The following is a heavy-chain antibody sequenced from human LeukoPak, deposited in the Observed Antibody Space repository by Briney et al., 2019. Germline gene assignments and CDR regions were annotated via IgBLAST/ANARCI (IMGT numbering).Heavy chain of an antibody. J-gene: IGHJ4*02. V-gene: IGHV1-69*05. CDR1: GGTFSSYA. CDR2: IIPIFGTA. Sequence: EASVKVSCKASGGTFSSYAISWVRQAPGQGLEWMGGIIPIFGTANYAQKFQGRVTITTDESTSTAYMELSSLRSEDTAVYYCAGGEQWLSFDYWGQGTLVTVSS. CDR3: AGGEQWLSFDY. D-gene: IGHD6-19*01.